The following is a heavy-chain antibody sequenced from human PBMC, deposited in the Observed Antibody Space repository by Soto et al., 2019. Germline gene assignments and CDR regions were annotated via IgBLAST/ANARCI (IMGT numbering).Heavy chain of an antibody. D-gene: IGHD1-26*01. CDR3: AKDRGDYYYYYYMDV. J-gene: IGHJ6*03. CDR2: IYYSGST. CDR1: GGSISSYY. Sequence: PSETLSLTCTVSGGSISSYYWSWIRQHTGKGLEWIGYIYYSGSTNYNPSLKSRVTISVDTSKNQFSLKLSSVTAADTAVYYCAKDRGDYYYYYYMDVWGKGTTVTVSS. V-gene: IGHV4-59*01.